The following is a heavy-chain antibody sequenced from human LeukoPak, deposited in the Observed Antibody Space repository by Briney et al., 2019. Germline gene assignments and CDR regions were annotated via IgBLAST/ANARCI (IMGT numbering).Heavy chain of an antibody. V-gene: IGHV5-10-1*01. CDR3: ARHWAAASLDLDY. CDR2: IDPSDSYT. Sequence: GESLKISCKGSGYSFTSYWISWVRQMPGQGLEWMGRIDPSDSYTNYSPSFQGHVTISADKSISTAYLQWSSLKASDTAMYYCARHWAAASLDLDYWGQGTLVTVSS. J-gene: IGHJ4*02. D-gene: IGHD6-13*01. CDR1: GYSFTSYW.